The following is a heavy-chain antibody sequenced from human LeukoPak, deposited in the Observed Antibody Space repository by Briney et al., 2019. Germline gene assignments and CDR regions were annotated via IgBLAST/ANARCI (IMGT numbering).Heavy chain of an antibody. CDR3: ARTHSALRYFQH. D-gene: IGHD5-18*01. CDR2: IIPIFGTA. Sequence: ASVKVSCKASGGTFSSYAISWVRQAPGQGLEWMGGIIPIFGTANYAQKFQGRVTMTRDTSTSTVYMELSSLRSEDTAVYYCARTHSALRYFQHWGQGTLVTVSS. V-gene: IGHV1-69*05. CDR1: GGTFSSYA. J-gene: IGHJ1*01.